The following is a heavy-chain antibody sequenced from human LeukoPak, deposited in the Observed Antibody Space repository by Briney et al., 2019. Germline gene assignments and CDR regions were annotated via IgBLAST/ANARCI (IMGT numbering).Heavy chain of an antibody. J-gene: IGHJ5*02. CDR1: GGSISSSSYY. D-gene: IGHD6-6*01. Sequence: SETLSPTCTVSGGSISSSSYYWGWIRHPPGKGLEWIGSIYYSGSTYYNPSLKSRVTISVDTSKDQFSLKLSSVTAADTAVYYCARACIAAQGFDPWGQGTLVTVSS. CDR3: ARACIAAQGFDP. V-gene: IGHV4-39*01. CDR2: IYYSGST.